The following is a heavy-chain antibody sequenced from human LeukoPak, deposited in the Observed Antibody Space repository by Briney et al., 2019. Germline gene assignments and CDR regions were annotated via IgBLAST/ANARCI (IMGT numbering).Heavy chain of an antibody. CDR2: INPTGGST. Sequence: EVSVKVSCKASGYTFTSYYMHWVRQAPGQGLEWMGLINPTGGSTGYAQKFQGRVTMTRDMSTSTDYMELSSLRSEDTAIYYCARDNSVGDNAWWFDPWGQGTLVTVSS. J-gene: IGHJ5*02. V-gene: IGHV1-46*01. D-gene: IGHD1-26*01. CDR1: GYTFTSYY. CDR3: ARDNSVGDNAWWFDP.